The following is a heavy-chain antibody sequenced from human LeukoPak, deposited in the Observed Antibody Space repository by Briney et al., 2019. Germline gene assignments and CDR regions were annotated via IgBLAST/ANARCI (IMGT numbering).Heavy chain of an antibody. CDR1: GGSISSYY. Sequence: ETLSLTCTVSGGSISSYYWSWIRQPAGKGLEWIGRIYTSGSTNYNPSLKSRVTMSVDTSKNQFSLKLSSVTAADTAVYYCARVTGGRYCSGGSCYQDAFDIWGQGTMVTVSS. V-gene: IGHV4-4*07. CDR3: ARVTGGRYCSGGSCYQDAFDI. J-gene: IGHJ3*02. D-gene: IGHD2-15*01. CDR2: IYTSGST.